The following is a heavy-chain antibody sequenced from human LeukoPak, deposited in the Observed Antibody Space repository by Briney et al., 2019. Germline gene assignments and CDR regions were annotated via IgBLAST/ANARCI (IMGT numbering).Heavy chain of an antibody. J-gene: IGHJ6*02. CDR3: ARLVAATWHYYYGMDV. CDR1: GYTFTSYG. V-gene: IGHV1-18*03. D-gene: IGHD2-15*01. CDR2: ISAYNGNT. Sequence: RASVKVSCKASGYTFTSYGISWVRQAPGQGLEWIGWISAYNGNTNYAQKLQGRVTMTTDTSTSTAYMELRSLRSDDMAVYYCARLVAATWHYYYGMDVWGQGTTVTVSS.